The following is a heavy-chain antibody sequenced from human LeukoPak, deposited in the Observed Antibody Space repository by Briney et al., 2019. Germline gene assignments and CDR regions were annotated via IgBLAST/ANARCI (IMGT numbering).Heavy chain of an antibody. J-gene: IGHJ4*02. CDR1: GGSISSSSYY. CDR3: ARGGVDGYSYGLTFVDY. CDR2: INHSGST. Sequence: SSETLSLTCTVSGGSISSSSYYWGWIRQPPGKGLEWIGEINHSGSTNYNPSLKSRVTISVDTSKNQFSLKLSSVTAADTAVYYCARGGVDGYSYGLTFVDYWGQGTLVTVSS. V-gene: IGHV4-39*07. D-gene: IGHD5-18*01.